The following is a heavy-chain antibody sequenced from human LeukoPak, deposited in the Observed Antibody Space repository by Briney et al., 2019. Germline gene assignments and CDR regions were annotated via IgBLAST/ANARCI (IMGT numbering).Heavy chain of an antibody. D-gene: IGHD2-2*01. Sequence: GASVKVSCKASGYTFTGYYMHWVRQAPGRGLEWMGWINPNSGGTNYAQKFQGRVTMTRDTSISTAYMELSRLRSDDTAVYYCARDLSDIVVVPAAIYYWGQGTLVTVSS. CDR2: INPNSGGT. CDR1: GYTFTGYY. CDR3: ARDLSDIVVVPAAIYY. V-gene: IGHV1-2*02. J-gene: IGHJ4*02.